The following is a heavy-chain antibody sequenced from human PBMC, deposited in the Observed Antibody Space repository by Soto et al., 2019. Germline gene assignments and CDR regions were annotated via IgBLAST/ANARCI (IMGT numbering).Heavy chain of an antibody. D-gene: IGHD1-1*01. CDR1: GVSISSGNW. J-gene: IGHJ4*02. CDR2: IFHDGTA. V-gene: IGHV4-4*02. CDR3: ARYRTGGTGFDY. Sequence: SETLSLTCAVSGVSISSGNWWTWVRQTPQRGLEYIGEIFHDGTANYYPSFERRVAISVDTSKNQFSLKLSSVTAADTAVYYCARYRTGGTGFDYWGQGTLVTVSS.